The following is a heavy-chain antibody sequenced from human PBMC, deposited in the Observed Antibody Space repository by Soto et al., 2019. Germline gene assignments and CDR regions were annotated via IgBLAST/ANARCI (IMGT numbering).Heavy chain of an antibody. Sequence: QVQLEESGPGLVKPSETLSLTCGICGAVISSEYRSWIRPPPGKGMEWNGDVSLSGSANYNPSLTSRVSMSVDTSKNNCYLKVRSVTAADTAVYSCASHLPTVLHFDPWGPGTLVTVSS. D-gene: IGHD4-17*01. CDR2: VSLSGSA. CDR1: GAVISSEY. CDR3: ASHLPTVLHFDP. J-gene: IGHJ5*02. V-gene: IGHV4-59*08.